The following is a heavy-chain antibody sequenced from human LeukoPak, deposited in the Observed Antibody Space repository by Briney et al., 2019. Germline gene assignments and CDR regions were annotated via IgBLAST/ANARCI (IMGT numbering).Heavy chain of an antibody. J-gene: IGHJ5*02. CDR2: INSDGSST. Sequence: GGSLRLSCAASGFTFSSYWMHWVRQAPGKGLVWGPRINSDGSSTSYADSVKGRFTISRDNAKNTLYLQMNSLRAEDTAVYYCAKGGSSGWYLSNWFDPWGQGTLVTVSS. V-gene: IGHV3-74*01. CDR3: AKGGSSGWYLSNWFDP. D-gene: IGHD6-19*01. CDR1: GFTFSSYW.